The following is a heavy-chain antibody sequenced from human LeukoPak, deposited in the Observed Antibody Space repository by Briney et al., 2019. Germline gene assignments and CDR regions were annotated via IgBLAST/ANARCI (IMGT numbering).Heavy chain of an antibody. CDR3: ARAQVRQKDIVVVPARARGYYYYYMDV. CDR1: GYTFTSYD. CDR2: MNPNSGNT. V-gene: IGHV1-8*03. D-gene: IGHD2-2*01. J-gene: IGHJ6*03. Sequence: GASVKVSCKASGYTFTSYDINWVRQATGQGLEWMGWMNPNSGNTGYAQKFQGRVTITRNTSISTAYMELSRLRSDDTAVYYCARAQVRQKDIVVVPARARGYYYYYMDVWGKGTTVTVSS.